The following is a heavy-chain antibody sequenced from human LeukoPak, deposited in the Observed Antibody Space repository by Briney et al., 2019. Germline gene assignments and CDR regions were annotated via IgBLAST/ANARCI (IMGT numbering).Heavy chain of an antibody. V-gene: IGHV4-38-2*01. D-gene: IGHD1-1*01. Sequence: SETLSLTCAVSGYSISSGYYWGWIRQPPGKGLEWIGSIYHSGSTYYNPSLKSRVTISVDTSKNQFSLKLSSVTAADTAVYYCARGTTDVFDIWGQGTMVTVSS. CDR2: IYHSGST. CDR1: GYSISSGYY. CDR3: ARGTTDVFDI. J-gene: IGHJ3*02.